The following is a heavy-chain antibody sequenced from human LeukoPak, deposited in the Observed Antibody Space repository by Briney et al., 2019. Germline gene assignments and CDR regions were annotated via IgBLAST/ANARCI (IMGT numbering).Heavy chain of an antibody. CDR2: IYYSGST. CDR3: ARDGGYSGYDYPYNWFDP. Sequence: PSETLSLTCTVSGGSISSYYWSWIRQPPGKGLEWIGYIYYSGSTNYNPSLTSRVTISVDTSKNQFSLKLSSVTAADTAVYYCARDGGYSGYDYPYNWFDPWGQGTLVTVSS. D-gene: IGHD5-12*01. CDR1: GGSISSYY. J-gene: IGHJ5*02. V-gene: IGHV4-59*01.